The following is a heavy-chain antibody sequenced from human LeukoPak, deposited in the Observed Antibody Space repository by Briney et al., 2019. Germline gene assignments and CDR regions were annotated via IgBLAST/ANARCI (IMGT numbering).Heavy chain of an antibody. CDR1: GGSMSNYW. V-gene: IGHV4-59*08. J-gene: IGHJ5*02. Sequence: SETLSLTCAVSGGSMSNYWWNWIRQPPGKGLEWIGYIYYDGSTYYNPALNSRVTISIDTSKNQFSLKLNSVTAADTAVYYCARRLCSSLTCNIGPSGNWLDPWGQGTLVTVSS. D-gene: IGHD2-2*02. CDR2: IYYDGST. CDR3: ARRLCSSLTCNIGPSGNWLDP.